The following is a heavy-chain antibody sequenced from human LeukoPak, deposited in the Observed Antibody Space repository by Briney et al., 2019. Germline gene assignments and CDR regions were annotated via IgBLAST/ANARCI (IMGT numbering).Heavy chain of an antibody. Sequence: GASVKVSRKASGYTFTSYDINWVRQAPGQGLEWMGWISAYNGNTNYAQKLQGRVTMTTDTSTSTAYMELRSLRSDDTAVYYCAREKGKVPLFDYWGQGTLVTVSS. CDR1: GYTFTSYD. D-gene: IGHD1-1*01. J-gene: IGHJ4*02. CDR2: ISAYNGNT. V-gene: IGHV1-18*01. CDR3: AREKGKVPLFDY.